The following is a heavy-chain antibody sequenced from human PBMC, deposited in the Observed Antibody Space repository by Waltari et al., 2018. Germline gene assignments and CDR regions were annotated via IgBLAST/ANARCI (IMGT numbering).Heavy chain of an antibody. Sequence: EVQLVESGGGLVQPGGSLRLSCAASGFPFSSYWMHWVRQAPGKGLVWVSRINSDGSSTSYADSVKGRFTISRDNAKNTLYLQMNSLRAEDTAVYYCAYLGGVYASGWYDYWGQGTLVTVSS. D-gene: IGHD6-19*01. V-gene: IGHV3-74*01. J-gene: IGHJ4*02. CDR2: INSDGSST. CDR3: AYLGGVYASGWYDY. CDR1: GFPFSSYW.